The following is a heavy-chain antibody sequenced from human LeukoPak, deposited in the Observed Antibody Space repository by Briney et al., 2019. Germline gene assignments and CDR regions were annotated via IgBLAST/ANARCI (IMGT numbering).Heavy chain of an antibody. CDR1: GFTDRSNY. D-gene: IGHD6-13*01. V-gene: IGHV3-53*01. CDR3: TKGAAAGTKYFQH. CDR2: IYSGGST. J-gene: IGHJ1*01. Sequence: PGVSLGLSCAASGFTDRSNYMSWVRQAPGKGLEWVSVIYSGGSTYYADSVKGRFTISRDSSKSTLYLHMNSLRAEDTAVYYCTKGAAAGTKYFQHWGQGTVDSVSS.